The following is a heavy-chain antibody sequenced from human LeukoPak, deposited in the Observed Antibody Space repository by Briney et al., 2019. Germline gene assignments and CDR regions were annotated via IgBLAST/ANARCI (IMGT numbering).Heavy chain of an antibody. CDR2: INHSGST. CDR3: ARFAYYYYYMDV. Sequence: SETLSLTCAVYGGSFSGYYRSWIRQPPGKGLEWIGEINHSGSTNYNPSLKSRVTISVDTSKNQFSLKLSSVTAADTAVYYCARFAYYYYYMDVWGKGTTVTVSS. V-gene: IGHV4-34*01. CDR1: GGSFSGYY. J-gene: IGHJ6*03.